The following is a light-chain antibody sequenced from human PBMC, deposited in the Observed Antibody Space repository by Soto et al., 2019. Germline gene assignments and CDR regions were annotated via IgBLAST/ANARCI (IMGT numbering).Light chain of an antibody. V-gene: IGKV1-5*01. CDR1: QSINTW. Sequence: DIQMTQSPSTLSASIGDRVTITCRASQSINTWLAWYQQDPGKAPKVLIFNASTLESGVPSRFSGSGSGTEFTLTIGSLHPDDLATYYCQHYNVHPLTFGQGTRVEIK. CDR2: NAS. CDR3: QHYNVHPLT. J-gene: IGKJ1*01.